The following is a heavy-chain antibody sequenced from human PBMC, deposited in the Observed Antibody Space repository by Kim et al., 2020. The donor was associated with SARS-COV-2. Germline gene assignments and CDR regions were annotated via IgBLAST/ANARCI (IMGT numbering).Heavy chain of an antibody. D-gene: IGHD3-3*01. CDR2: IRSKAYGGTT. CDR3: TRAELVSYYDFWSGYPDAFDI. V-gene: IGHV3-49*04. CDR1: GFTFGDYA. Sequence: GGSLRLSCTASGFTFGDYAMSWVRQAPGKGLDWVGFIRSKAYGGTTEYAASVKGRFTISRDDSKSIAYLQMNSLKTEDTAVYYCTRAELVSYYDFWSGYPDAFDIWGQGTMVTVSS. J-gene: IGHJ3*02.